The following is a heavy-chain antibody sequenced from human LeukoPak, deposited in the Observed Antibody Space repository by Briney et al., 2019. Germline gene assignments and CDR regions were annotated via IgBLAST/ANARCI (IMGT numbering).Heavy chain of an antibody. CDR3: VRGYGPGSYWNY. CDR1: GGSFSGYY. Sequence: SETLSLTCAVYGGSFSGYYWSWIRQPPGKGLEWIGEVERSGSTNYNPSLKSRVTISVDTSKKQFSLKLTSVTAADTAVYYCVRGYGPGSYWNYWGQGTLVTVSS. D-gene: IGHD3-10*01. V-gene: IGHV4-34*01. J-gene: IGHJ4*02. CDR2: VERSGST.